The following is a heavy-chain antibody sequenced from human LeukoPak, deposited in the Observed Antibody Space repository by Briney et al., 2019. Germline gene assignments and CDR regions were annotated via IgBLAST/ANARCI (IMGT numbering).Heavy chain of an antibody. J-gene: IGHJ4*02. CDR2: INLSGST. D-gene: IGHD3-9*01. V-gene: IGHV4-34*01. CDR3: ARIYYDTLTGYYTFDY. CDR1: GGSFSGYY. Sequence: PSETLSLTCGVYGGSFSGYYWSWIRQPPGKGLEWIGEINLSGSTNYNPSLKSRVTISVDASKNQFSLKLSSVTAADTAVYYCARIYYDTLTGYYTFDYWGQGTLVTVSS.